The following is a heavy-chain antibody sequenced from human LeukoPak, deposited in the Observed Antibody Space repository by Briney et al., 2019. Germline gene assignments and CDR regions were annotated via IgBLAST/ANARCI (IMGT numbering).Heavy chain of an antibody. CDR2: IISSSRYI. CDR1: GFTFSSYT. Sequence: PGGSLRLSCAASGFTFSSYTMNGVRQAPGKGLEWVSSIISSSRYIYYADSVKGRLTISRDNAKNSLYLQMNSLRAEDTAVYYCARDPTPRYCSGGSCYTHYGMDVWGQGTTVTVSS. J-gene: IGHJ6*02. V-gene: IGHV3-21*01. CDR3: ARDPTPRYCSGGSCYTHYGMDV. D-gene: IGHD2-15*01.